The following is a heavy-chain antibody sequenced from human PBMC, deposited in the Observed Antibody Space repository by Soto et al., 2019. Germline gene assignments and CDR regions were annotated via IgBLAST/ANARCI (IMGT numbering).Heavy chain of an antibody. J-gene: IGHJ6*02. V-gene: IGHV1-18*04. CDR3: ARGLYYDILEVGYYGMDV. D-gene: IGHD3-9*01. Sequence: GASVKVSCKASGYTFTSYGISWVRQAPGQGLEWMGWISAYNGNTNYAQKLQGRVTMTTDTSTSTAYMELRSLRSDDTAVYYCARGLYYDILEVGYYGMDVWGQGTTVTVSS. CDR1: GYTFTSYG. CDR2: ISAYNGNT.